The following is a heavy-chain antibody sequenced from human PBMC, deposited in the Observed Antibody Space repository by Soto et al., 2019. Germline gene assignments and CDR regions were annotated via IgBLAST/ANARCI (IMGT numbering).Heavy chain of an antibody. V-gene: IGHV3-72*01. Sequence: GGSLRLSCAASGFTFSDHYMDWVRQAPGKGLEWVGRTRNKANSYTTEYAASVKGRFTISRDDSKNSLYLQMNRLKTEDTAVYYCAREKAFYDFWSGYSRYYYYGMDVWGQGTTVTVSS. D-gene: IGHD3-3*01. CDR2: TRNKANSYTT. J-gene: IGHJ6*02. CDR1: GFTFSDHY. CDR3: AREKAFYDFWSGYSRYYYYGMDV.